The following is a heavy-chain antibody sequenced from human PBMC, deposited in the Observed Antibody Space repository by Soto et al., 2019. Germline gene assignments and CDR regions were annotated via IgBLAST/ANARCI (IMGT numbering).Heavy chain of an antibody. J-gene: IGHJ4*02. CDR2: ISGSGGST. Sequence: GGSLRLSCAASGFTFSSYAMSWVRQAPGKGLEWVSAISGSGGSTYYADSVKGRFTISRDNSKNTLYLQMNSLRAEDTAVYYCATGDSSGYYYHYFDYWGQGTLVTVSS. V-gene: IGHV3-23*01. CDR1: GFTFSSYA. CDR3: ATGDSSGYYYHYFDY. D-gene: IGHD3-22*01.